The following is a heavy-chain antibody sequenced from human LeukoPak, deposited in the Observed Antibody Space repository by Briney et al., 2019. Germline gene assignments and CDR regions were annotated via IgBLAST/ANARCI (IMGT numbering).Heavy chain of an antibody. CDR2: ITSSSSYI. J-gene: IGHJ4*02. Sequence: PGGSLRLSCAASGFTFSNYEMNWVRQAPGKGLEWVSSITSSSSYIYYADSLKGRFTISRDNAKNSLYLQMNSLRAEDTAIYYCARHVVAVGFDYWGQGTLVTVSS. CDR1: GFTFSNYE. V-gene: IGHV3-21*01. CDR3: ARHVVAVGFDY. D-gene: IGHD3-22*01.